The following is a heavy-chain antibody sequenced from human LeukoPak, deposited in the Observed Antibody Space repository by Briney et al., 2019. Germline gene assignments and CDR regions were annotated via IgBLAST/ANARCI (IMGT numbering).Heavy chain of an antibody. CDR2: IYYSGST. Sequence: SETLSLTCTVSGGSISSGGYYWSWIRQHPGKGPEWIGYIYYSGSTYYNPSLKSRVTISVDTSKNQFSLKLSSVTAADTAVYYCARNSGSYYRFDYWGQGTLVTVSS. V-gene: IGHV4-31*03. CDR3: ARNSGSYYRFDY. D-gene: IGHD1-26*01. J-gene: IGHJ4*02. CDR1: GGSISSGGYY.